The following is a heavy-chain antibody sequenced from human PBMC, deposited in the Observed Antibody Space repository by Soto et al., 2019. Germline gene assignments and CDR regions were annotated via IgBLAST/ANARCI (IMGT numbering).Heavy chain of an antibody. Sequence: PGVSLRLSCAASGFTFSSYAMSWVRQAPGKGLEWVSAISGSGGSTYYADSVKGRFTISRDNSKNTLYLQMNSLRAEDTAVYYCAKVSTVDYYDSSGYYEFDTWGQGTLVTVSS. V-gene: IGHV3-23*01. CDR2: ISGSGGST. D-gene: IGHD3-22*01. CDR3: AKVSTVDYYDSSGYYEFDT. CDR1: GFTFSSYA. J-gene: IGHJ5*02.